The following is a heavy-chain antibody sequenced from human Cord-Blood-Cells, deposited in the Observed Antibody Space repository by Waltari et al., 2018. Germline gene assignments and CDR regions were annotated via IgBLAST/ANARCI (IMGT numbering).Heavy chain of an antibody. Sequence: QVQLVQSGAEVKKPGASVKVSCKAAGYTFTGYYMHWVRQAPGQGLEWKYLINPYRGGTNYAQKFQGRVTMTRDTSISTAYVELSRLRSDDTAVYFCARAHGPKPRRRLDAFDIWGQGTMVTVSS. J-gene: IGHJ3*02. V-gene: IGHV1-2*02. CDR3: ARAHGPKPRRRLDAFDI. CDR2: INPYRGGT. CDR1: GYTFTGYY.